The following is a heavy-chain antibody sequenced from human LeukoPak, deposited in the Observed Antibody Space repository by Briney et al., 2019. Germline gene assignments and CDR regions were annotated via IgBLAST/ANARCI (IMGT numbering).Heavy chain of an antibody. D-gene: IGHD2-2*02. V-gene: IGHV4/OR15-8*01. J-gene: IGHJ6*02. CDR2: IYHNGTP. CDR1: VGSISSGNW. CDR3: ATAPILRGEGGEHYKYGMDV. Sequence: KPSETLSLTCGVSVGSISSGNWWSWVRQSPGKGLEWIGEIYHNGTPNYNPSLKSRVTISADTFKNHFSLKLTSVTAADTAVYYCATAPILRGEGGEHYKYGMDVWGQGTTVIVSS.